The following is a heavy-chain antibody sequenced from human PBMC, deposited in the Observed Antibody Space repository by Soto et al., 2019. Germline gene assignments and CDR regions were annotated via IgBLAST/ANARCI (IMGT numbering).Heavy chain of an antibody. V-gene: IGHV1-3*01. CDR2: INAGNGNT. CDR1: GYTLTSYA. CDR3: ARVEWELLGVDY. D-gene: IGHD1-26*01. Sequence: GASVKVSCKASGYTLTSYAMHWVRQAPGQRLEWMGWINAGNGNTKYSQKFQGRVTITRDTSASTAYMELSSLRSEDTAVYYCARVEWELLGVDYWGQGTLVTVSS. J-gene: IGHJ4*02.